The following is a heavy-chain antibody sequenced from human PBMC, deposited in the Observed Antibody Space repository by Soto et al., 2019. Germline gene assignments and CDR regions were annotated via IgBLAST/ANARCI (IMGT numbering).Heavy chain of an antibody. CDR1: GGSMNGCY. D-gene: IGHD6-13*01. CDR3: ARSVATPGTNIDF. CDR2: IYFSGST. Sequence: SETLSLTCSVSGGSMNGCYWSWIRQTPGQGLEWLGFIYFSGSTRYNPSLMSRLTISFDKSKRQFSMSLSSVTAADTAVYYCARSVATPGTNIDFWGQGTLVTVSS. J-gene: IGHJ4*02. V-gene: IGHV4-4*09.